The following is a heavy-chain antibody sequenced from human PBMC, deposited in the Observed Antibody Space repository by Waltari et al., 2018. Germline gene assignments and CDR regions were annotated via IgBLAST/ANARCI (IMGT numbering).Heavy chain of an antibody. Sequence: QVQLVQSGAEVKKPGASVKVSCKASGYTFTSYDINWVRQATGQGLEWMGWMNPNSGNTGYAQKFQGRVTITRNTSISTAYMELSSLRSEDTAVYYCARAYCGGDCYGYYYYGMDVWGQGTTVTVSS. J-gene: IGHJ6*02. D-gene: IGHD2-21*01. CDR2: MNPNSGNT. CDR1: GYTFTSYD. V-gene: IGHV1-8*03. CDR3: ARAYCGGDCYGYYYYGMDV.